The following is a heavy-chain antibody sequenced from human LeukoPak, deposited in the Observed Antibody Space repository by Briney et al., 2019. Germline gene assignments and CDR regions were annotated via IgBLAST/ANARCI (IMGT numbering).Heavy chain of an antibody. J-gene: IGHJ4*02. CDR2: IIPIIGIA. D-gene: IGHD5-18*01. Sequence: SSVKVSCKASGGTFSSYAISWVRQAPGQGLEWMGRIIPIIGIANYAQKFQGRVTITADKSTSTAYMELSSLRSEDTAGYCFARVDTAMVIDYWGQGTLVTVSS. V-gene: IGHV1-69*04. CDR3: ARVDTAMVIDY. CDR1: GGTFSSYA.